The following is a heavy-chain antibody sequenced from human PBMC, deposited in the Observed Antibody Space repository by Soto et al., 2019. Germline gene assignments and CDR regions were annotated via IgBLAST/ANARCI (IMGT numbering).Heavy chain of an antibody. J-gene: IGHJ5*02. CDR3: AGFSSGTYLFDL. V-gene: IGHV4-59*01. CDR1: DGSISSYY. D-gene: IGHD1-26*01. Sequence: SETLSLTCTVSDGSISSYYWSWIRQPPGKGLEWIGYIYGTGTTNYSPSLTNRVTISVDMSKNQFSLRLSSVTAADTAVYYCAGFSSGTYLFDLWGQGTPVTVS. CDR2: IYGTGTT.